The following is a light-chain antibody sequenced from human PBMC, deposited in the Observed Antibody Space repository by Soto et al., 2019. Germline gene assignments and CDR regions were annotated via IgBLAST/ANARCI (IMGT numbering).Light chain of an antibody. CDR1: QSVKSY. V-gene: IGKV3-11*01. CDR3: QSRSSWPPVLT. Sequence: ENVLTQSPVTLSLSPGERAPLPCRASQSVKSYLAWYQQKPGQAPRLLIYDASNRAAGIPARFSGSGSGTDFTLTISSLDPEDFAVYYCQSRSSWPPVLTFGGGTKVEIK. J-gene: IGKJ4*01. CDR2: DAS.